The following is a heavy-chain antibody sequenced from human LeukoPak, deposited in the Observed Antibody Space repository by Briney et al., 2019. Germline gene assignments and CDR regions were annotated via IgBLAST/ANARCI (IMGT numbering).Heavy chain of an antibody. CDR1: GFXFRHYG. CDR2: IQSEGGGGTT. V-gene: IGHV3-49*03. J-gene: IGHJ4*02. Sequence: GGSLRLSCKISGFXFRHYGLTWFRQAPGKGLEWIGYIQSEGGGGTTRYAAAVVGRFIISRDDSKSVAFLPMNSLKIDDTGVYYCARDVGGRTPFRFWGQGTMVAVSS. CDR3: ARDVGGRTPFRF. D-gene: IGHD2-15*01.